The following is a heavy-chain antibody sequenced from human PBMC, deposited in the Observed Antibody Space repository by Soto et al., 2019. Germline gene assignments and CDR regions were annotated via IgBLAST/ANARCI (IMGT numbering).Heavy chain of an antibody. CDR3: ASDPVSITTNYGMDV. Sequence: QVQLVESGGGVVQPGRSLRLSCAASGFTFSSYGMHWVRQAPGKGLEWVAVIWYDGSNKYYADSVKGRFTISRDNSKNTLYRQMNSLRAEDTAVYYCASDPVSITTNYGMDVWGQGTTVTVSS. CDR1: GFTFSSYG. V-gene: IGHV3-33*01. D-gene: IGHD3-10*01. J-gene: IGHJ6*02. CDR2: IWYDGSNK.